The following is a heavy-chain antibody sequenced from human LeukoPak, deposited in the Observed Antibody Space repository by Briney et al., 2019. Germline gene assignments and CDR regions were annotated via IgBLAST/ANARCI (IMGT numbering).Heavy chain of an antibody. CDR1: GFTFSSYW. CDR3: ARELYGGYYFDY. V-gene: IGHV3-7*01. CDR2: IKQDGSEK. J-gene: IGHJ4*02. Sequence: GGSLRLSCAASGFTFSSYWMSWVRQAPGKGLEGVANIKQDGSEKYYVDSVNGRFTISRDNAKNSLYLQMNSLRAEDTAVYYCARELYGGYYFDYWGQGTLVTVSS. D-gene: IGHD4-23*01.